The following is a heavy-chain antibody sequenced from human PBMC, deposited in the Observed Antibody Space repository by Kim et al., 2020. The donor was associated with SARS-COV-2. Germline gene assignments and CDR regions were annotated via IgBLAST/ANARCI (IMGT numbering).Heavy chain of an antibody. CDR2: ISSSSSYI. Sequence: GGSLRLSCAASGFTFSSYSMNWVRQAPGKGLEWVSSISSSSSYIYYADSVKGRFTISRDNAKNSLYLQMNSLRAEDTAVHYCARVPAYYYGSGSYYTPAFDYWGQGTLVTVSS. CDR1: GFTFSSYS. D-gene: IGHD3-10*01. J-gene: IGHJ4*02. V-gene: IGHV3-21*01. CDR3: ARVPAYYYGSGSYYTPAFDY.